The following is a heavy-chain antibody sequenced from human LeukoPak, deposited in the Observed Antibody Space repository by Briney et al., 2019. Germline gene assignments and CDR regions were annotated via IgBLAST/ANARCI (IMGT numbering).Heavy chain of an antibody. D-gene: IGHD3-22*01. J-gene: IGHJ1*01. CDR3: ASGAAFRRADYDSSGLIATEYFQH. CDR2: IIPIFGTA. V-gene: IGHV1-69*13. Sequence: SVKVSCKASGYTFISYGISWVRQAPGQGLEWMGGIIPIFGTANYAQKFQGRVTITADESTSTAYMELSSLRSEDTAVYYCASGAAFRRADYDSSGLIATEYFQHWGQGTLVTVSS. CDR1: GYTFISYG.